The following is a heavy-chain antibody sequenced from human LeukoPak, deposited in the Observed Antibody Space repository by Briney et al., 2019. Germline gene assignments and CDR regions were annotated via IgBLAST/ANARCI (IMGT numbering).Heavy chain of an antibody. CDR2: MNPNSGNT. Sequence: ASVKVSCKASGYTFTSYDINWVRQATGQGLEWMGWMNPNSGNTGYAQKFQGRVTITRNTSISTAYMELSSLRSEDTAVNYCARGGITMVRGVYYNYYYYYMDVWGKGTTVTVSS. V-gene: IGHV1-8*03. CDR3: ARGGITMVRGVYYNYYYYYMDV. D-gene: IGHD3-10*01. J-gene: IGHJ6*03. CDR1: GYTFTSYD.